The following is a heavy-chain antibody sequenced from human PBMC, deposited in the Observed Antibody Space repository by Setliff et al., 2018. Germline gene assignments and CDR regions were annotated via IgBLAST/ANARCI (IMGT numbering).Heavy chain of an antibody. CDR2: VSDNNGNT. CDR1: GYRFSTYG. V-gene: IGHV1-18*01. J-gene: IGHJ4*02. CDR3: ARDRKSSPEHYYFDY. Sequence: ASVKVSCKASGYRFSTYGISWVRQAPGQGLEWMAWVSDNNGNTNYAKSFRGRVTMNTDTSTSTAYMELGSLTSDDTAVYYCARDRKSSPEHYYFDYWGQGTLVTVSS.